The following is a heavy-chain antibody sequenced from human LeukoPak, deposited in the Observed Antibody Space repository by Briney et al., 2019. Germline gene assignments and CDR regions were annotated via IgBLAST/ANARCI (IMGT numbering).Heavy chain of an antibody. D-gene: IGHD2-21*01. Sequence: GGSLRLSCAASGFTFSSYAMSWVRQAPEKGLEWVSTISGSGGSTYYADSVKGRFTISRDNSKNTLYLQMNSLRAEDTAVYYCAKDARYCGGDCYWEYWGQGTLVTVSS. CDR3: AKDARYCGGDCYWEY. V-gene: IGHV3-23*01. CDR2: ISGSGGST. J-gene: IGHJ4*02. CDR1: GFTFSSYA.